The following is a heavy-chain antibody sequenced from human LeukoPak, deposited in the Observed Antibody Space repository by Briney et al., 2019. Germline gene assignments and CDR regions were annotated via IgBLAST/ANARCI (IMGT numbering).Heavy chain of an antibody. V-gene: IGHV4-59*01. CDR3: AREDYYDSSGSFVAFDI. Sequence: SETLSLTCTVSGGSISTYYWSWIRQPPGKGLEWIGYIYYSGGTNYNPSLKSRVTISVDTSKNQFSLKLSSVTAADTAVYYCAREDYYDSSGSFVAFDIWGQGTMVTVSS. D-gene: IGHD3-22*01. CDR2: IYYSGGT. CDR1: GGSISTYY. J-gene: IGHJ3*02.